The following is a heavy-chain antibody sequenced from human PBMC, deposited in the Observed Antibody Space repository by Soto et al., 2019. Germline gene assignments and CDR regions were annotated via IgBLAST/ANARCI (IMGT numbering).Heavy chain of an antibody. V-gene: IGHV4-30-4*01. CDR2: IYYSGST. J-gene: IGHJ4*02. Sequence: SETLSLTCTVSGGSISSGDYYWSWIRQPPGKGLEWIGYIYYSGSTYYNPSLKSRVTISVDTSKNQFSLKLSSVTAADTAVYYCARDSWRGSGRVVDYWGQGTLVTVSS. CDR1: GGSISSGDYY. CDR3: ARDSWRGSGRVVDY. D-gene: IGHD1-1*01.